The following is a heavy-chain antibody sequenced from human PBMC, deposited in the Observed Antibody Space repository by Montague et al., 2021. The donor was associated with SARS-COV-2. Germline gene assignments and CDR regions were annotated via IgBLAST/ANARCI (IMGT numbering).Heavy chain of an antibody. D-gene: IGHD5-18*01. J-gene: IGHJ4*02. Sequence: SESLSLTCAAYGGSFSGYYWSWIRQPPGKGLEWIGEINHSGSTNYNPSLKSRVTISVDTSKNQFSLKLSSVTAADTAVYYCARGGGYSYGGIDYWGQGTLVTVSS. V-gene: IGHV4-34*01. CDR2: INHSGST. CDR3: ARGGGYSYGGIDY. CDR1: GGSFSGYY.